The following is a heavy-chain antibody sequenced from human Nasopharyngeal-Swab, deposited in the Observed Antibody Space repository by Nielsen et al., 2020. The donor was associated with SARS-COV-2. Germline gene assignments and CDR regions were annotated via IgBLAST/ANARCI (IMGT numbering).Heavy chain of an antibody. D-gene: IGHD4-23*01. V-gene: IGHV1-8*03. CDR3: ARDYGGNSGWFVP. Sequence: ASVKVSCKASGYTLSSYDINWVRQATGQGLEWMGWVNPNSGDTGYAPNFQGRVTITRDTSISTVYMELSSLRSEDTAVYYCARDYGGNSGWFVPWGQGTLVTVSS. CDR1: GYTLSSYD. J-gene: IGHJ5*02. CDR2: VNPNSGDT.